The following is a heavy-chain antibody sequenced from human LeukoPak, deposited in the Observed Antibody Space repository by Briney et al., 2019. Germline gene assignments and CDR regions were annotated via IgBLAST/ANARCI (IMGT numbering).Heavy chain of an antibody. CDR2: IYYSGST. V-gene: IGHV4-61*01. CDR1: GYSISSGYY. CDR3: ARDWGVEGRPGYMDV. J-gene: IGHJ6*03. D-gene: IGHD6-6*01. Sequence: SPSETLSLTCTVSGYSISSGYYWGRIRQPPGEGLEWIGYIYYSGSTNYNPSLKSRVTILVDTSKNQLSLKLSSVTAADTAVYFCARDWGVEGRPGYMDVWGKGTTVTVSS.